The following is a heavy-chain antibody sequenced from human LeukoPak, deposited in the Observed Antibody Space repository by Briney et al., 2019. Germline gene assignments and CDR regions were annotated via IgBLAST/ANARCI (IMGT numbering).Heavy chain of an antibody. Sequence: SETLSLTCTVSGGSISSYYWNWIRQPAGKGLEWVGRIYTSGSTNYNPSLKSRVSMSVDTSKNQFSLKLSSVTAADTAVYYCARGYYDILTGKGYFDYWGQGTLVTVSS. CDR3: ARGYYDILTGKGYFDY. V-gene: IGHV4-4*07. D-gene: IGHD3-9*01. CDR1: GGSISSYY. J-gene: IGHJ4*02. CDR2: IYTSGST.